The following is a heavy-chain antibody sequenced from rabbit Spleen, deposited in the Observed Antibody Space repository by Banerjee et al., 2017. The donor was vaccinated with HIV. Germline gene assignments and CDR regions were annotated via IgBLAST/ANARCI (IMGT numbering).Heavy chain of an antibody. V-gene: IGHV1S40*01. J-gene: IGHJ6*01. Sequence: EESGGDLVKPGASLTLTCTASGFSFSGSYYMCWVRQAPGKGLEWIACIYNGDGSTYYASWVNGRFTISKTSSTTVTLQMTSLTVADTATYFCARDTSSSFSSYGMDLWGPGTLVTVS. CDR1: GFSFSGSYY. CDR2: IYNGDGST. D-gene: IGHD1-1*01. CDR3: ARDTSSSFSSYGMDL.